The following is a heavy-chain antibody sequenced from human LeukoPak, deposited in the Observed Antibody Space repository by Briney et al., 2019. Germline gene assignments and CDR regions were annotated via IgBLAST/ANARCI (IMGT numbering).Heavy chain of an antibody. D-gene: IGHD7-27*01. CDR2: IYYSGST. CDR3: ARELTGGFDY. J-gene: IGHJ4*02. CDR1: GGSISSYY. V-gene: IGHV4-59*01. Sequence: PSETLSLTCTVSGGSISSYYWSWIRQPPGKGLEWIGYIYYSGSTNYNPSLKSRVTISVDTSKNQFSLKLSSVTAADTAVYYCARELTGGFDYWGQGTLVTVSS.